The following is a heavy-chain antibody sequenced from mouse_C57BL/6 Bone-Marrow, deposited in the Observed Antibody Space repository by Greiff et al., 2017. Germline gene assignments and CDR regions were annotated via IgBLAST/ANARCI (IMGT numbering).Heavy chain of an antibody. D-gene: IGHD2-4*01. V-gene: IGHV14-4*01. CDR1: GFNIKDAY. CDR2: IDPENGDT. Sequence: EVQLQQSGAELVRPGASVKLSCTASGFNIKDAYMHWVKQRPEQGLEWIGWIDPENGDTEYASKFQGKATITADTSSNTAYLQLSSLTSEDTAVDYCADYDGPLDYWGQGTTLTVSS. J-gene: IGHJ2*01. CDR3: ADYDGPLDY.